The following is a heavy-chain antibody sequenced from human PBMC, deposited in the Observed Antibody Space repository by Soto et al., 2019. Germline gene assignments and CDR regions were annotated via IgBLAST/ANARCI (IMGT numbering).Heavy chain of an antibody. Sequence: SETLSLTCAVYGGSFSGYYWSWIRQPPGKGLEWIGEINHSGSTNYNPSLKSRVTISVDTSKNQFSLKLSSVTAADTVVYYCARGVIRGGRYCSSTSCYVRGGGDHYYYYYYMDVWGKGTTVTVSS. D-gene: IGHD2-2*01. CDR2: INHSGST. CDR3: ARGVIRGGRYCSSTSCYVRGGGDHYYYYYYMDV. V-gene: IGHV4-34*01. CDR1: GGSFSGYY. J-gene: IGHJ6*03.